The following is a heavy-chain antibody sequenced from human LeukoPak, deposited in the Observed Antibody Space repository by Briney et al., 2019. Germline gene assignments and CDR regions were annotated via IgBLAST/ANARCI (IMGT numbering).Heavy chain of an antibody. J-gene: IGHJ4*02. V-gene: IGHV3-7*02. CDR1: GFTFSSYS. D-gene: IGHD6-13*01. CDR3: ASGRSSWYCFDY. Sequence: HPGGSLRLSCAASGFTFSSYSMNWVRQAPGKGLEWVANIKQDGSEKYYVDSVKGRFTISRDNAKNSLYLQMNSLRAEDTAVYYCASGRSSWYCFDYWGQGTLVTVSS. CDR2: IKQDGSEK.